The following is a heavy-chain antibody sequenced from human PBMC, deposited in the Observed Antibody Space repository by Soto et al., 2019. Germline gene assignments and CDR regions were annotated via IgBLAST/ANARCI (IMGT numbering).Heavy chain of an antibody. CDR1: GYTFTSYG. V-gene: IGHV1-2*04. D-gene: IGHD1-26*01. CDR3: ARGGSGSYPNYGMDV. CDR2: VNPNNGNT. J-gene: IGHJ6*02. Sequence: ASVKVSCKASGYTFTSYGISWVRQAPGQGLEWMGWVNPNNGNTNYAQKFQGWVTMTRDTSISTAYMELSRLRSNDTVLYYCARGGSGSYPNYGMDVWGQGTTVTVSS.